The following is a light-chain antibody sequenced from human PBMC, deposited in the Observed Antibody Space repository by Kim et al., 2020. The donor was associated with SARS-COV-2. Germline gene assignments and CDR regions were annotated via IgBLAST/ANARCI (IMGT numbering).Light chain of an antibody. CDR1: QTVGNDG. V-gene: IGKV3-20*01. CDR2: GAS. CDR3: QQYGSSYS. Sequence: EVVLTQSPGTLSVSPGERVSLSCRASQTVGNDGLAWYQQKPGQAPRLLIFGASTRATGIPDRFSGSGSGTDFTLTISGLESEDLAVYYCQQYGSSYSFGQGTKLEI. J-gene: IGKJ2*03.